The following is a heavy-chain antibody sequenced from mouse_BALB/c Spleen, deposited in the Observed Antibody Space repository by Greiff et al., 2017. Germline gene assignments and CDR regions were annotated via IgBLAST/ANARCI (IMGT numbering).Heavy chain of an antibody. D-gene: IGHD2-3*01. CDR2: IDPSDSET. Sequence: VQLQQPGAELVKPGAPVKLSCKASGYTFTSYWMNWVKQRPGRGLEWIGRIDPSDSETHYNQKFKDKATLTVDKSSSTAYIQLSSLTSEDSAVYYCARGDDGYSYWGQGTLVTVSA. CDR3: ARGDDGYSY. J-gene: IGHJ3*01. V-gene: IGHV1-69*02. CDR1: GYTFTSYW.